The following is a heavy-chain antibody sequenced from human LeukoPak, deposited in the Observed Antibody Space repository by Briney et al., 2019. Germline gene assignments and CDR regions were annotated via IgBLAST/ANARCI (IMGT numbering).Heavy chain of an antibody. D-gene: IGHD3-16*02. V-gene: IGHV4-34*01. CDR1: GGSFSGYY. CDR3: ARPHSYDYVWGSYRQVDAFDI. CDR2: INHSGST. J-gene: IGHJ3*02. Sequence: SETLSLTCAVYGGSFSGYYWSWLRQPPGKGLEWIGEINHSGSTNYNPSLKSRVTISVDTSKNQFSLKLSSVTAADTAVYYCARPHSYDYVWGSYRQVDAFDIWGQGTMVTVSS.